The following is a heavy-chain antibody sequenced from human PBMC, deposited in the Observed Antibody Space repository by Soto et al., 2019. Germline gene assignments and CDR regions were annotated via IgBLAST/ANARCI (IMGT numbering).Heavy chain of an antibody. CDR2: ISYDGSNK. V-gene: IGHV3-30-3*01. CDR3: ARDPWVAAAGAAYYFDY. D-gene: IGHD6-13*01. Sequence: GGSLRLSCAASGFTFSSYAMHWVRQAPGKGLEWVAVISYDGSNKYYADTVKGRFTISRDNSKNTLYLQMNSLRAEDTAVYYFARDPWVAAAGAAYYFDYWGQGTLVTVSS. CDR1: GFTFSSYA. J-gene: IGHJ4*02.